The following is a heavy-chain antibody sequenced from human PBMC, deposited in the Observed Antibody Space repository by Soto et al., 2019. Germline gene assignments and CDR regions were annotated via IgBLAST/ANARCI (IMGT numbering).Heavy chain of an antibody. V-gene: IGHV1-69*13. J-gene: IGHJ6*02. D-gene: IGHD2-21*01. CDR1: GGTFSSYA. Sequence: SVKVSCKAYGGTFSSYAISWVRQAPGQGLEWMGGIIPIFGTANYAQKFQGRVTITADESTSTAYMELSSLRSEDTAVYYCARGSQGERYYYGMDVWGQGTTVTVSS. CDR2: IIPIFGTA. CDR3: ARGSQGERYYYGMDV.